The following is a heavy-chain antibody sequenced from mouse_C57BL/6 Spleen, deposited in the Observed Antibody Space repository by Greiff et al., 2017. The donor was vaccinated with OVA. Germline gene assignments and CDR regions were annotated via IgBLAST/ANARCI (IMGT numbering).Heavy chain of an antibody. CDR3: ARMRNGYWYFDV. Sequence: EVQLQESGPELVKPGASVKMSCTATGYTFTDYNMHWVKQSHGKSLEWIGYINPNNGGTSYNQKFKGKATLTVNKSSSTAYMELRSLTSEDSAVFYCARMRNGYWYFDVWGTGTTVTVSS. CDR1: GYTFTDYN. D-gene: IGHD1-1*02. CDR2: INPNNGGT. J-gene: IGHJ1*03. V-gene: IGHV1-22*01.